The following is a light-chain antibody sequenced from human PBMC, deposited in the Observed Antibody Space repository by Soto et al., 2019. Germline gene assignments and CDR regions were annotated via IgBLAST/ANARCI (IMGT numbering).Light chain of an antibody. Sequence: IVLTQSPSTLSLSPGKRATLSCRARQSVSNSLAWYQQNAGQAPRLLIYDTSIRDGGIPARFSGSGSGTDCTVCISIRGTEDFSDYDCQQRINWPLTVGGGTKVESK. J-gene: IGKJ4*01. CDR1: QSVSNS. CDR2: DTS. CDR3: QQRINWPLT. V-gene: IGKV3-11*01.